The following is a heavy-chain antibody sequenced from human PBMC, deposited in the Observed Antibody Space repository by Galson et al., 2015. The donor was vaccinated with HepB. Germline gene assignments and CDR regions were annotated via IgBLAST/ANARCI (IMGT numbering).Heavy chain of an antibody. V-gene: IGHV4-61*01. J-gene: IGHJ4*02. Sequence: TLSLTCTVSGGPISSGSHYWIWVRQPPGKRLEWIGYIFYSGSTNFNPSLRSRVTMSVDTSKSRFSLSLHSVTVADTAVYYCARGFGARIQALDSWGQGTLVTVSS. CDR3: ARGFGARIQALDS. D-gene: IGHD3-10*01. CDR2: IFYSGST. CDR1: GGPISSGSHY.